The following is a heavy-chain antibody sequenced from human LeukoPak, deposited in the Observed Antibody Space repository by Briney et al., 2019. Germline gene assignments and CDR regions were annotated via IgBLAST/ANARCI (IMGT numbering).Heavy chain of an antibody. CDR2: INTNTGNP. CDR1: GYTLTSDG. V-gene: IGHV7-4-1*02. CDR3: ARALPGCGSTNCYGLET. J-gene: IGHJ5*02. Sequence: ASVKVSCKASGYTLTSDGMNGVRQAPGQGLEWMGWINTNTGNPTYGQGFTGRFVFSLDTSVNTAYLQISSLQAEDTAVYYCARALPGCGSTNCYGLETWGQGTLVTVSS. D-gene: IGHD2-2*01.